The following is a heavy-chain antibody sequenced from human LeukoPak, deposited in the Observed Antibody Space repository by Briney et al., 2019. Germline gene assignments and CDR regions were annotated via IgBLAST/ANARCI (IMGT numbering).Heavy chain of an antibody. CDR2: ISYDGSNK. CDR1: GFTFSSYA. D-gene: IGHD2-2*01. Sequence: GGSLRLSCAASGFTFSSYAMHWVRQAPGKGLEWVAVISYDGSNKYYADSVKGRFTISRDNSKNTLYLQMNSLRAEDTAVYYCARGGYCSTSCPTRGHEDYWGQGTLVTVSS. J-gene: IGHJ4*02. CDR3: ARGGYCSTSCPTRGHEDY. V-gene: IGHV3-30-3*01.